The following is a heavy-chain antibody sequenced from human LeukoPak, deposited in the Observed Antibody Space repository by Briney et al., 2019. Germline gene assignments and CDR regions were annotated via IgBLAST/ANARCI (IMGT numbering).Heavy chain of an antibody. J-gene: IGHJ5*02. CDR1: GYSSTSYW. V-gene: IGHV5-51*01. D-gene: IGHD1-7*01. CDR2: IYPGDSDT. CDR3: ARRTSANWFDP. Sequence: GESLKISCKGSGYSSTSYWIGWVRQMPGKGLEWMGIIYPGDSDTRYSPSFQGQVTISADKSISTAYLQWSSLKASDTAIYFCARRTSANWFDPWGQGTLVTVSS.